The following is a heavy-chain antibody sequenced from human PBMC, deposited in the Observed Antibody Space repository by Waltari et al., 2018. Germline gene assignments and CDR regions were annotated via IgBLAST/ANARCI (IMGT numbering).Heavy chain of an antibody. V-gene: IGHV4-61*02. Sequence: QVQLQESGPGLVKPSQTLSLTCTVSGGSISSGSYYWSWIRQPAGKGLEWIGRIYTSGSTNYNPSLKSRVTISVDTSKNQFSLKLSSVTAADTAVYYCARGTTAFDIWGQGTMVTVSS. J-gene: IGHJ3*02. D-gene: IGHD1-1*01. CDR3: ARGTTAFDI. CDR2: IYTSGST. CDR1: GGSISSGSYY.